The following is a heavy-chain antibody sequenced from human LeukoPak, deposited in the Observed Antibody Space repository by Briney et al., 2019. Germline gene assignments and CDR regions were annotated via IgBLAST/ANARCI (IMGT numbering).Heavy chain of an antibody. CDR1: GGSISSNY. J-gene: IGHJ5*02. CDR2: ISNRGST. D-gene: IGHD2-2*01. CDR3: ARDLGYCSSTSCYDWFDP. Sequence: PSETLSLTCSVSGGSISSNYWSWIRQPPGKGLEWIGYISNRGSTNYNPSLESRVTISVDTSKNQFSLKLSSVTAADTAVYYRARDLGYCSSTSCYDWFDPWGQGTLVTVSS. V-gene: IGHV4-59*01.